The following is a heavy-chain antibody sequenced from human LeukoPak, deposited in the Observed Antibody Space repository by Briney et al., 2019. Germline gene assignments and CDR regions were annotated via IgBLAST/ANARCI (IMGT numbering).Heavy chain of an antibody. CDR2: IIPIFGTA. V-gene: IGHV1-69*05. J-gene: IGHJ4*02. Sequence: SVKVSCKASGGTFTSYAISWVRQAPGQGLEWMGGIIPIFGTANYAQKFQGRVTITTDESTSTAYMELSSLRSEDTPVYYCARRDCSSTSCPGGPLDYWGQGTLVTVSS. D-gene: IGHD2-2*01. CDR1: GGTFTSYA. CDR3: ARRDCSSTSCPGGPLDY.